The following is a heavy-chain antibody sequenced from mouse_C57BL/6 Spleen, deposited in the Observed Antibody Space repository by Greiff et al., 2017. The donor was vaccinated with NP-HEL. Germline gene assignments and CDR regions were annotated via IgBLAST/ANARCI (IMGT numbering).Heavy chain of an antibody. Sequence: EVQRVESGGGLVKPGGSLKLSCAASGFTFSSYAMSWVRQTPEKRLEWVATISDGGSYTYYPDNVKGRFTISRDNAKNNLYVQRSQLKSQDTAMYYGARDGNYEAYWYFDVWGTGTTVTVSS. CDR1: GFTFSSYA. V-gene: IGHV5-4*01. D-gene: IGHD2-1*01. J-gene: IGHJ1*03. CDR3: ARDGNYEAYWYFDV. CDR2: ISDGGSYT.